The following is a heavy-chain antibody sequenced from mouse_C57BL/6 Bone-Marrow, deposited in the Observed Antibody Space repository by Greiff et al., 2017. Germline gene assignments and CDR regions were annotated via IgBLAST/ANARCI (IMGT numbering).Heavy chain of an antibody. V-gene: IGHV3-6*01. D-gene: IGHD1-1*01. J-gene: IGHJ1*03. CDR2: ISYDGSN. CDR1: GYSITSGYY. Sequence: EVQLVESGPGLVKPSQSLSLTCSVTGYSITSGYYWNWIRQFPGNKLEWMCYISYDGSNNYNPSLKNRISITRDTSKNQFFLKLNSVTTEDTATYYCARGYYGSSWYFDVWGTGTTVTVSS. CDR3: ARGYYGSSWYFDV.